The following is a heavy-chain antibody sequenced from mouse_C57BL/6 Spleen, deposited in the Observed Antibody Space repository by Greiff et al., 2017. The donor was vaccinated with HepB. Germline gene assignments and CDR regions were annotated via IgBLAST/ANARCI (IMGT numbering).Heavy chain of an antibody. D-gene: IGHD2-4*01. CDR3: ARGGYDYENGFDY. CDR2: IDPSDSET. Sequence: QVQLKQPGAELVRPGSSVKLSCKASGYTFTSYWMHWVKQRPIQGLEWIGNIDPSDSETHYNQKFKDKATLTVDKSSSTAYMQLSSLTSEDSAVYYCARGGYDYENGFDYWGQGTTLTVSS. J-gene: IGHJ2*01. V-gene: IGHV1-52*01. CDR1: GYTFTSYW.